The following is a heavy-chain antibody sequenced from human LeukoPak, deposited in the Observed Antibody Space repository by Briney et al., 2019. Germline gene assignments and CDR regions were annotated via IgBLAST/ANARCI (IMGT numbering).Heavy chain of an antibody. Sequence: PSETLSLTCTVSGGSISSYYWSWIRQPPGKGLEWIGYIYYSGGTNYNPSLKSRVTISVDTSKNQFSLKLSSVTAADTAVFYCARVGYSYGFLDHFDYWGQGTPVTFSS. D-gene: IGHD5-18*01. CDR3: ARVGYSYGFLDHFDY. V-gene: IGHV4-59*01. J-gene: IGHJ4*02. CDR2: IYYSGGT. CDR1: GGSISSYY.